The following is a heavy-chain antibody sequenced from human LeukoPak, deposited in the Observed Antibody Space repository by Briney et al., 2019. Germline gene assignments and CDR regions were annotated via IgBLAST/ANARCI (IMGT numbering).Heavy chain of an antibody. D-gene: IGHD2-2*01. Sequence: GASVKVSCKASGGTFSSYAISWVRQTPGQGLEWMGGIIPIFGTANYAQKFQGRVTITADESTSTAYMELSSLRSEDTAVYYCAREVRRSSTSYRVGPGSFDYWGQGTLVTVSS. CDR3: AREVRRSSTSYRVGPGSFDY. CDR2: IIPIFGTA. CDR1: GGTFSSYA. V-gene: IGHV1-69*13. J-gene: IGHJ4*02.